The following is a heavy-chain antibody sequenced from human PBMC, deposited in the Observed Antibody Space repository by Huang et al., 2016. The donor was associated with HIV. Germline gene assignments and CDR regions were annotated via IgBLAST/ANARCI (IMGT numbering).Heavy chain of an antibody. D-gene: IGHD3-10*01. CDR3: ARRFRVAATRKWFDP. CDR2: VNDGGDI. J-gene: IGHJ5*02. CDR1: GESLGTYY. V-gene: IGHV4-34*01. Sequence: QVQLQQWGAGLLKPSETLALTCAVYGESLGTYYWAWIRRPPGKGLQWLGEVNDGGDINYNPSLESRVTSSVDTARNQVSLTLTSMTDADTATYYCARRFRVAATRKWFDPWGQGTLVIVSS.